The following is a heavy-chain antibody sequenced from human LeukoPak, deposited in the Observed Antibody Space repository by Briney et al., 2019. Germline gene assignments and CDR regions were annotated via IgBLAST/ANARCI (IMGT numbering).Heavy chain of an antibody. CDR3: ASGCSSTSCYWGRDY. CDR1: GFTFSSYS. V-gene: IGHV3-21*01. D-gene: IGHD2-2*01. J-gene: IGHJ4*02. CDR2: ISSSSSYI. Sequence: GGSLRLSCAASGFTFSSYSMNWVRQAPGKGLEWVSSISSSSSYIYYADSVKGRFTISRDNAKNSLYLQMNSLRAEDTAVYYCASGCSSTSCYWGRDYWGQGTLVTVSS.